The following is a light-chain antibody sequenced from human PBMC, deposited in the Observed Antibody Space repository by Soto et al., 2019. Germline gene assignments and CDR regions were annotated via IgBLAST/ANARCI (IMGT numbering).Light chain of an antibody. J-gene: IGKJ1*01. CDR3: QQYNAYWT. CDR2: DAS. CDR1: QSISSW. Sequence: DIQMTQSPSTLSASVGDSLTITCRASQSISSWLAWYQQKPGKAPKLLIYDASILESGVPSRFSGSGSGTEFTLTISSLQPDDFATYYCQQYNAYWTFGQGTKVEIK. V-gene: IGKV1-5*01.